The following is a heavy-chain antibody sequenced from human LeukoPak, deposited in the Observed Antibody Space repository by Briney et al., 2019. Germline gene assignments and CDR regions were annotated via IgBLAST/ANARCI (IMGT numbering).Heavy chain of an antibody. CDR2: FDPEVGKT. Sequence: ASVKVSCKVSGYTLTELSMHWVRQAPGKGLEWMGGFDPEVGKTIYAQKLQGRVTMTTDTSTSTAYMELRSLRSDDTAVYYCARVSAEDIVVVPAALSPDYWGQGTLVTVSS. CDR3: ARVSAEDIVVVPAALSPDY. CDR1: GYTLTELS. D-gene: IGHD2-2*01. J-gene: IGHJ4*02. V-gene: IGHV1-24*01.